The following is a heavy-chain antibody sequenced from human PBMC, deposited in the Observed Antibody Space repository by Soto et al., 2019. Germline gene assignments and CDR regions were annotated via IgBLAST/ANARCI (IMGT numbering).Heavy chain of an antibody. CDR1: GYTFTGYY. CDR2: INPNSGGT. D-gene: IGHD3-3*01. Sequence: ASMKVSCKASGYTFTGYYMHWVRQAPGQGLEWMGWINPNSGGTNYAQKFQGRVTMTRDTSISTAYMELSRLRSDDTAVYYCATNTIHLNDAFDIWGQGTMVTVSS. V-gene: IGHV1-2*02. J-gene: IGHJ3*02. CDR3: ATNTIHLNDAFDI.